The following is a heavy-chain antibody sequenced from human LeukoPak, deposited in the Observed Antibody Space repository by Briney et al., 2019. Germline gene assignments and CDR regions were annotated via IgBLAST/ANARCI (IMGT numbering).Heavy chain of an antibody. J-gene: IGHJ3*02. CDR1: GFTFTSSA. D-gene: IGHD3-22*01. Sequence: GASVKVSCKASGFTFTSSAMQWVRQARGQRLEWIGWIVVGSGNTNYAQKFQERVTITRDMSTSTAYMELSSLRSEDTAVYYCAAAAINYYDSSGYAFDIWGQGTMVTVSS. CDR3: AAAAINYYDSSGYAFDI. CDR2: IVVGSGNT. V-gene: IGHV1-58*02.